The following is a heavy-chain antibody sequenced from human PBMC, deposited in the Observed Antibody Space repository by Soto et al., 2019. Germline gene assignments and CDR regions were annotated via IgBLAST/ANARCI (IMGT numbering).Heavy chain of an antibody. CDR1: GGSMNSGSYS. V-gene: IGHV4-30-2*01. CDR3: ARVTPATPYYAMDV. CDR2: MYHSGNT. Sequence: QLQLQESGPGLVKPSQTLSLTCAVSGGSMNSGSYSWSWIRQPPGKGLEWIGYMYHSGNTYYSPSLESRATISVDRSKNQFSLNLTSVTAADTAVSYCARVTPATPYYAMDVWGRGTTVTVSS. D-gene: IGHD2-15*01. J-gene: IGHJ6*02.